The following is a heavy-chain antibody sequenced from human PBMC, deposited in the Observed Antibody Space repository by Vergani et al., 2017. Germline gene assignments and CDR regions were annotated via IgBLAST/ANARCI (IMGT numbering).Heavy chain of an antibody. CDR1: GFTFGSYS. J-gene: IGHJ6*02. D-gene: IGHD3-10*01. Sequence: EEHLVESGGGLVKPGGSLRLSCVASGFTFGSYSVNWVRQAPGRGLEWVSSISSSGNYVYYAASVKGRFSISRDNAKNLQSLQMNSLRADDTAVYYCARDQGSGTNRHHYGLDVWGQGTTVTVSS. CDR2: ISSSGNYV. V-gene: IGHV3-21*06. CDR3: ARDQGSGTNRHHYGLDV.